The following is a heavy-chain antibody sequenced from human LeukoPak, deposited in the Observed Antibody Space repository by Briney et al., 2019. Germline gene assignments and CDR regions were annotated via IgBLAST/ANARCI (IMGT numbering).Heavy chain of an antibody. Sequence: ASVKVSCKASGYTFTGYYMHWVRQAPGQGLEWMGWINPNSGGTNYAQEFRGRVTMTRDTSISTAYMELSRLTSDDTAVYYCARHPYSGSYHFDYWGQGTLVTVSS. CDR3: ARHPYSGSYHFDY. D-gene: IGHD1-26*01. CDR1: GYTFTGYY. J-gene: IGHJ4*02. CDR2: INPNSGGT. V-gene: IGHV1-2*02.